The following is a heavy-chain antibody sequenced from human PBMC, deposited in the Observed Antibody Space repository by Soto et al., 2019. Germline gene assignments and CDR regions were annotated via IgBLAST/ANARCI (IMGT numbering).Heavy chain of an antibody. Sequence: ASVKVSCKASGYTFTGYYMHWVRQAPGQGLEWMGWINPNSGGTNYAQKFQGWVTMTRDTSISTAYMELSRLRSDDTAVYYCARGGICIVRGGRMNYYYYYMDVWGKGTTVTVAS. CDR3: ARGGICIVRGGRMNYYYYYMDV. D-gene: IGHD3-10*01. CDR1: GYTFTGYY. J-gene: IGHJ6*03. CDR2: INPNSGGT. V-gene: IGHV1-2*04.